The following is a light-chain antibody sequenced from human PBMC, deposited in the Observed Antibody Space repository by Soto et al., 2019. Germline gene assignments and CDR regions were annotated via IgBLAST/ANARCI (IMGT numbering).Light chain of an antibody. J-gene: IGLJ2*01. Sequence: QSALTQPASVSGSPGQSITISCTGTSSDVDGYNYISWHQQHPGKAPKLMIYDVSIRPSGVSDRFSGSKSGNTASLTISGLQAEDEADYYCSAYRISSTELGGGTKLTVL. CDR3: SAYRISSTE. CDR2: DVS. V-gene: IGLV2-14*03. CDR1: SSDVDGYNY.